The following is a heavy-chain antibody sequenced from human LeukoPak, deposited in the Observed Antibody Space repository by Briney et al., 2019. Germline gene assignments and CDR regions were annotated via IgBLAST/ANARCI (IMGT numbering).Heavy chain of an antibody. V-gene: IGHV5-51*01. J-gene: IGHJ6*02. CDR1: GYSFTSYW. CDR2: IYPGYSDT. CDR3: ARLDGYNSPFLYYYYGMDV. D-gene: IGHD5-24*01. Sequence: GESLKISCKGSGYSFTSYWIGWVRQMPGKGLEWMGIIYPGYSDTRYSPSFQGQVTISADKSISTAYLQWSSLKASDTAMYYCARLDGYNSPFLYYYYGMDVWGQGTTVTVSS.